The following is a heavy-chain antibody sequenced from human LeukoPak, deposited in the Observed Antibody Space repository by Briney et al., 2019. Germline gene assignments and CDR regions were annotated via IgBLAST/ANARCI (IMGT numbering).Heavy chain of an antibody. CDR2: VDHTGST. D-gene: IGHD4-11*01. CDR3: ARGRVSSSTWYSTYYYFFYMDF. CDR1: GGSVSNYY. V-gene: IGHV4-59*02. Sequence: SETLSLTCTVSGGSVSNYYWTWIRQPPGKVLEWIGYVDHTGSTKFNPSLNGRVSISRDTSNNFFSLRLRSVTAADTAVYFCARGRVSSSTWYSTYYYFFYMDFWGKGTTVTVSS. J-gene: IGHJ6*03.